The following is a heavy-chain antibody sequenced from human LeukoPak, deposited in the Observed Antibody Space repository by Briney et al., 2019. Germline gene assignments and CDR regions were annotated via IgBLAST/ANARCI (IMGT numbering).Heavy chain of an antibody. CDR1: GFTVSSNY. V-gene: IGHV3-23*01. J-gene: IGHJ6*02. CDR3: ARRTVTTLPYAMDV. CDR2: ISGSGGST. Sequence: GGSLRLSCAASGFTVSSNYMSWVRQAPGKGLEWVSAISGSGGSTYYADSVKGRFTISRDNSKNTLYLQMNSLRAEDTAVYYCARRTVTTLPYAMDVWGQGTTVTVSS. D-gene: IGHD4-11*01.